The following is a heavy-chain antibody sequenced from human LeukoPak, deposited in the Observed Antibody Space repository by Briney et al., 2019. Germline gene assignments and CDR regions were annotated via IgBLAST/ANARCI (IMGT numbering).Heavy chain of an antibody. J-gene: IGHJ4*02. CDR3: ARDQGRGYSDELFDY. D-gene: IGHD5-18*01. CDR1: GFTFSSYR. V-gene: IGHV3-7*01. CDR2: MKQDGSEK. Sequence: PGGSLRLSCAASGFTFSSYRMSWVRQAPGKGLEWVANMKQDGSEKYYVDSVKGRFTISRDNANNSLYLQMNSLRAEDTAVYYCARDQGRGYSDELFDYWGQGTLVTVSS.